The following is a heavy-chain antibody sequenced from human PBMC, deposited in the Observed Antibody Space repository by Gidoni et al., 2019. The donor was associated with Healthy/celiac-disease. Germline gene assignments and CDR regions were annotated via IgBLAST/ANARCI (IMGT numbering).Heavy chain of an antibody. Sequence: EVQLVESGGGLVQPGRSRRLSCAASGFTFAAYAMHWVRQAPGTGLEVVSGISWNSGSIGYADSVKGRFTISRDNAKNSLYLQMNSLRAEDTALYYCAKDISYYYDILTGYQSSAFDIWGQGTMVTVSS. D-gene: IGHD3-9*01. J-gene: IGHJ3*02. CDR1: GFTFAAYA. CDR3: AKDISYYYDILTGYQSSAFDI. V-gene: IGHV3-9*01. CDR2: ISWNSGSI.